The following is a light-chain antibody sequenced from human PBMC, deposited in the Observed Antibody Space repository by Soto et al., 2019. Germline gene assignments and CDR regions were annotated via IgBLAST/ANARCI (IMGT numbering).Light chain of an antibody. CDR3: QQYGSSPLT. CDR1: QSVTANY. CDR2: GAS. J-gene: IGKJ4*01. V-gene: IGKV3-20*01. Sequence: EIVLTQSPGTLSLSPGERATLSCRASQSVTANYLAWYQQKPGQAPRLVIYGASSRATGIPDRFSGRGSGTYFTLIINRLEPEYFAEYYCQQYGSSPLTFGGGTKVEIK.